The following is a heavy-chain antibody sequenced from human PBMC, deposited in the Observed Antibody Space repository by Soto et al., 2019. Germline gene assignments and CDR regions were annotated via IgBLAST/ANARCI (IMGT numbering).Heavy chain of an antibody. D-gene: IGHD4-17*01. J-gene: IGHJ6*02. CDR3: ARSSGDDFFYYGMDV. Sequence: QVGLQGSGPGLVKPPETLFLTCFFSCSFIHPYYWGWIRPSARGGLQWIGRVYARGATNYNPSLKSRVTISGDTSKNQFSLKLTSVTAADTAVYYCARSSGDDFFYYGMDVWGHGTTVTVSS. CDR1: CSFIHPYY. V-gene: IGHV4-4*07. CDR2: VYARGAT.